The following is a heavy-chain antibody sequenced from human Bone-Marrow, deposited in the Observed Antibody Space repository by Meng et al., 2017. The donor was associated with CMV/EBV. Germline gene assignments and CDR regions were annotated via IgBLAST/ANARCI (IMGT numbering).Heavy chain of an antibody. J-gene: IGHJ5*02. CDR3: ATSESTCSSTSCYTDWFDP. CDR2: MNPNIGDT. CDR1: GYTFTNYD. V-gene: IGHV1-8*01. D-gene: IGHD2-2*02. Sequence: ASVKVSCKASGYTFTNYDINWVRQAPGQGLEWMGWMNPNIGDTGYAQKFQGRVTITADKSTSTAYMELSSLRSEDTAVYYCATSESTCSSTSCYTDWFDPWGQGPLDPVSS.